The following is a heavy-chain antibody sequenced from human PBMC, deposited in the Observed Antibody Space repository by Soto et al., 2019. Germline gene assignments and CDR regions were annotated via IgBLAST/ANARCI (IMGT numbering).Heavy chain of an antibody. D-gene: IGHD2-2*01. CDR3: ARESGSSSCFDY. Sequence: GSLRLSCAASGFTFSRNSMHWVRQAPGKGLEWVALISFDGSNKYYADSGKGRFSISRDSSKNTLYLQMNSLRGEDTAVYYCARESGSSSCFDYWGQGTLVTVSS. V-gene: IGHV3-30-3*01. CDR1: GFTFSRNS. CDR2: ISFDGSNK. J-gene: IGHJ4*02.